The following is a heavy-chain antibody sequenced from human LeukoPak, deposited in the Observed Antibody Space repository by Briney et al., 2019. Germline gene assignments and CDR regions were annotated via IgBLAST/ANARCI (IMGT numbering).Heavy chain of an antibody. D-gene: IGHD7-27*01. V-gene: IGHV3-23*01. CDR3: AKVQFNWGPTDY. Sequence: PGGSLRLSCAASGFTFSNFAIRWVRQVPGKGLEWVSSIDGSGDKTHYPDFVRGRFTVSRDNSKNTLYLQMNSLRVEDTATYFCAKVQFNWGPTDYWGQGTPVIVSS. CDR2: IDGSGDKT. J-gene: IGHJ4*02. CDR1: GFTFSNFA.